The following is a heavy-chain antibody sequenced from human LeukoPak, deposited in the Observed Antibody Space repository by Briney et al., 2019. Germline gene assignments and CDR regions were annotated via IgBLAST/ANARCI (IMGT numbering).Heavy chain of an antibody. V-gene: IGHV3-30-3*01. J-gene: IGHJ4*02. D-gene: IGHD2-15*01. CDR1: GFTFSSYA. Sequence: GSLRLSCAASGFTFSSYAMHWVRQAPGKGLEWVAVISYDGSNKYYADSVKGRFTISRDNSKNTLYLQMNSLRAEDTAVYYCARDPALIGYCSGGSCFKIFDYWGQGTLVTVSS. CDR3: ARDPALIGYCSGGSCFKIFDY. CDR2: ISYDGSNK.